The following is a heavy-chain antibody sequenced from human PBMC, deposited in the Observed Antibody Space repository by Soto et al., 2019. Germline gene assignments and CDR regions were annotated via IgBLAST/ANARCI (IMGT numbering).Heavy chain of an antibody. V-gene: IGHV1-24*01. CDR1: GYTLTELS. J-gene: IGHJ4*02. Sequence: GASVKVSCKVSGYTLTELSMHWVRQAPGKGLEWMGGFDPEDGETIYAQKFQGRVTMTEDTSTDTAYMELSSLRSEDTAVYYCATADSRITIFGVVPALGDFDYWGQGTLVTVSS. CDR2: FDPEDGET. D-gene: IGHD3-3*01. CDR3: ATADSRITIFGVVPALGDFDY.